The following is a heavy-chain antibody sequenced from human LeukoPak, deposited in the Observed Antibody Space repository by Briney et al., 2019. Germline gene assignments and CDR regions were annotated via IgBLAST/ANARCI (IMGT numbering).Heavy chain of an antibody. D-gene: IGHD2-2*01. Sequence: SETLSLTCTVSGASITSYYWSWFAQAPAKGLEWFGYIYYSGNTNYNPSLKSRVTISVDTSKNQFSLKLSSVTAEDTAVYYCAREKLACSSTSCYRAPNWFDPWGQGTLVTVSS. CDR2: IYYSGNT. J-gene: IGHJ5*02. V-gene: IGHV4-59*12. CDR3: AREKLACSSTSCYRAPNWFDP. CDR1: GASITSYY.